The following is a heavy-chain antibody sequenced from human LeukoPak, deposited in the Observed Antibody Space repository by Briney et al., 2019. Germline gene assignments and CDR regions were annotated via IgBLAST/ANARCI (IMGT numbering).Heavy chain of an antibody. CDR2: IYYSGST. J-gene: IGHJ6*04. Sequence: SETLSLTCTVSGGSISSGGYYWSWIRQHPGKGLEWIGYIYYSGSTYYNPSLKSRVTISVDTPKNQFSLKLSSVTAADTAVYYCARSYGSGSSYGMDVWGKGTTVTVSS. CDR3: ARSYGSGSSYGMDV. V-gene: IGHV4-31*03. CDR1: GGSISSGGYY. D-gene: IGHD3-10*01.